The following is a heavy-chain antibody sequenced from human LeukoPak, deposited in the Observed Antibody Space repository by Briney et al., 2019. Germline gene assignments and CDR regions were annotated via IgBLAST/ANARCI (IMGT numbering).Heavy chain of an antibody. CDR3: ARSVKYQLLFDY. Sequence: SETLSLTCTVSGGSISSYYRSWIRQPAGKGLEWIGHIYTSGSTNYNPSLKSRVTMSVDTSKNQFSLKLNSVTAADTAVYYCARSVKYQLLFDYWGQGTLVTVSS. CDR2: IYTSGST. J-gene: IGHJ4*02. V-gene: IGHV4-4*07. D-gene: IGHD2-2*01. CDR1: GGSISSYY.